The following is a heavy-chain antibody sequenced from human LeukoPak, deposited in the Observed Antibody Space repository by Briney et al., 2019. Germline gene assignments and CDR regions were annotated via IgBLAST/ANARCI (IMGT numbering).Heavy chain of an antibody. CDR1: GLTYSRFD. CDR3: VKWKYSSDFGYFDC. J-gene: IGHJ4*02. CDR2: ISGTSAPT. Sequence: GVSVRLLCAASGLTYSRFDMSWVRQARGKALVWVSDISGTSAPTHHADSVKGRFTISRDNSKSTLYLQMSSLRAEDTAVYYCVKWKYSSDFGYFDCWGQGTLGTVSS. D-gene: IGHD3-10*01. V-gene: IGHV3-23*01.